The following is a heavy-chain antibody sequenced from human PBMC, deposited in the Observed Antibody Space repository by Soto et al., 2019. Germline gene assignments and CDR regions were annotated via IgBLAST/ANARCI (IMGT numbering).Heavy chain of an antibody. CDR3: ARSYCGSDSCYSPFDY. J-gene: IGHJ4*02. Sequence: GGSLRLSCAASGFTFSNYGMTWVRQAPGKGLECVASISGDGGVSFYADFVKGRFTISRDNFKSTLYLHMSSLRAEDTALYSCARSYCGSDSCYSPFDYWGQGTLVTVSS. V-gene: IGHV3-23*01. CDR2: ISGDGGVS. D-gene: IGHD2-2*01. CDR1: GFTFSNYG.